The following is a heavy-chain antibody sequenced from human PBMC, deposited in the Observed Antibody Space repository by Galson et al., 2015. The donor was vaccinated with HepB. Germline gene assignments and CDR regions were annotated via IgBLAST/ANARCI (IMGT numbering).Heavy chain of an antibody. CDR2: IYYSGSA. CDR3: AREIIAAVDSDVFDI. Sequence: TLSLTCTVSGGSISGDNYFWSWVRQHPGEGLEWIGYIYYSGSAHYNPSLKSRVTISVDTSENQFSLKLSSVTAADTAIYYCAREIIAAVDSDVFDIWGQGAMVTVSS. V-gene: IGHV4-31*03. D-gene: IGHD6-13*01. CDR1: GGSISGDNYF. J-gene: IGHJ3*02.